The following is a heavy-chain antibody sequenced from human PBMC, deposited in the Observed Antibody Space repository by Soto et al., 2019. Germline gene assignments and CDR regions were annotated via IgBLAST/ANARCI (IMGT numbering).Heavy chain of an antibody. CDR1: GFTFSSYS. V-gene: IGHV3-21*01. CDR3: ARDQPGYSSGYGLGY. Sequence: EVQLVESGGGPVKPGGSLRLSCAASGFTFSSYSMNWVRQAPGKGLEWVSSISSSSSYIYYADSVKGRFTISRDNAKNSLYLQMNSLRAEDTAVYYCARDQPGYSSGYGLGYWGQGTLVTVSS. J-gene: IGHJ4*02. D-gene: IGHD5-18*01. CDR2: ISSSSSYI.